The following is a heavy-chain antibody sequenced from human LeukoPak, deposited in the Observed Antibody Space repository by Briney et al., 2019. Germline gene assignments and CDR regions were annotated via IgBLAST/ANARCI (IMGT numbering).Heavy chain of an antibody. J-gene: IGHJ3*02. V-gene: IGHV1-18*01. CDR3: VRDYSGGTYLALTDAFDI. Sequence: ASVKVSCKASGYTFTNYGVSWVRQAPGQGLEWMGWSSAYNPNTNYAQSLQGRVTMTTDTSTNTAYMELRSLRSDDTAVYYCVRDYSGGTYLALTDAFDIWGQGTMVTVSS. CDR1: GYTFTNYG. CDR2: SSAYNPNT. D-gene: IGHD1-26*01.